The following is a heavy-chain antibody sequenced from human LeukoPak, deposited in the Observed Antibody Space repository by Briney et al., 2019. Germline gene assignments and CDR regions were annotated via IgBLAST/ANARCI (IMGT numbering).Heavy chain of an antibody. Sequence: ASVKVSCKASGYTFTSYGISWVRQAPGQGLEWMGWISAYNVNTNYAQKLQGRVTMTTDTSTSTAYMELRSLRSDDTAVYYCARDSPASGIAPTFDPWGQGTLVTVSS. CDR1: GYTFTSYG. J-gene: IGHJ5*02. CDR2: ISAYNVNT. D-gene: IGHD6-13*01. CDR3: ARDSPASGIAPTFDP. V-gene: IGHV1-18*01.